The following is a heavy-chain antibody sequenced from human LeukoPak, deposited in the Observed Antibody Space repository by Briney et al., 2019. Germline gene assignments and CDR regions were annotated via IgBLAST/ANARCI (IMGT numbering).Heavy chain of an antibody. J-gene: IGHJ4*02. V-gene: IGHV3-53*01. Sequence: GGSLRLSCAASGFTVITNDMTWVRQAPGKGLEWVSVLYSDGNTKYADSVQGRFTISRDNSKNTLYLEMNSLSPDDTAVYYCAKGQFHFDSSGYYRWGQGTLVTVSS. CDR3: AKGQFHFDSSGYYR. CDR2: LYSDGNT. CDR1: GFTVITND. D-gene: IGHD3-22*01.